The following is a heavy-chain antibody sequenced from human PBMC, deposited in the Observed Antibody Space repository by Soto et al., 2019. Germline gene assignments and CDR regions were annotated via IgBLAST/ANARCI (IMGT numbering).Heavy chain of an antibody. V-gene: IGHV3-33*01. Sequence: QVQLVESGGGVVQPGGSLRLSCAASGFTFNNYGMHWVRQAPGKGLEWVAVIWNDGSGNYYANSVTGRFTISRDNSKNSIYLQMSSLRVEDTAVYFSGRRRMSPPTRGAAAARGGMDAWGNGTTVTLSS. CDR1: GFTFNNYG. J-gene: IGHJ6*04. D-gene: IGHD6-13*01. CDR2: IWNDGSGN. CDR3: GRRRMSPPTRGAAAARGGMDA.